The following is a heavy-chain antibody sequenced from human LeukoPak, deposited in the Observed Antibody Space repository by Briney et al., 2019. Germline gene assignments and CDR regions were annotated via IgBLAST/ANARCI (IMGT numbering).Heavy chain of an antibody. Sequence: GGSLRLSCAASGFTFDDYAMHWVRQAPGKGLEWVSGISWNSGSIGYADSVKGRFTISRDNAKNSLYLQMNSLRAEDTAVYYCAREAVADYNKHFDYWGQGTLVTVSS. D-gene: IGHD4-11*01. CDR1: GFTFDDYA. CDR2: ISWNSGSI. CDR3: AREAVADYNKHFDY. J-gene: IGHJ4*02. V-gene: IGHV3-9*01.